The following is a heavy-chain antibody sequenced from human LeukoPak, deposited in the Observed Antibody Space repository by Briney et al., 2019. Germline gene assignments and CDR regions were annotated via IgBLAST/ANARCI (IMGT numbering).Heavy chain of an antibody. D-gene: IGHD3-22*01. CDR3: ARDLGRDSSGYVLDY. J-gene: IGHJ4*02. V-gene: IGHV1-18*01. CDR2: ISAYNVNT. Sequence: ASVKVSCKASGYSFTSYGISWVRQAPGQGLEWMGWISAYNVNTNYAQKLQGRVTMTTDTSTSTAYMELRGLRSDDTAVYYCARDLGRDSSGYVLDYWGQGTLVTVSS. CDR1: GYSFTSYG.